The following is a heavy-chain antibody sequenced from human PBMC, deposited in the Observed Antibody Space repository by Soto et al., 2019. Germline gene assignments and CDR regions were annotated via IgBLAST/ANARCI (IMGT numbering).Heavy chain of an antibody. J-gene: IGHJ3*02. D-gene: IGHD2-2*02. CDR3: ARGPTPFNTALDI. CDR2: IYYSGST. CDR1: GGSISSGGYY. V-gene: IGHV4-31*03. Sequence: SETLSLTCTVSGGSISSGGYYWSWIRQHPGKGLEWIGYIYYSGSTYYNPSLKSRVTISVDTSKNQFSLKLSSVTAADTAVYYCARGPTPFNTALDIWGQGTMVTVSS.